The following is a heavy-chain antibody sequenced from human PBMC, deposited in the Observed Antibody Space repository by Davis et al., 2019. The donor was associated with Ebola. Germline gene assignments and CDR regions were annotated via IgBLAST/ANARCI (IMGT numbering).Heavy chain of an antibody. Sequence: PSETLSLTCTVSGGSISSYYWSWIRQPPGKGLEWIGEINHSGSTNYNPSLKSRVTISVDTSKNQFSLKLSSVTAADTAVYYCARRIGYCSGGSCYRPNWFDPWGQGTLVTVSS. V-gene: IGHV4-34*01. CDR1: GGSISSYY. CDR3: ARRIGYCSGGSCYRPNWFDP. D-gene: IGHD2-15*01. CDR2: INHSGST. J-gene: IGHJ5*02.